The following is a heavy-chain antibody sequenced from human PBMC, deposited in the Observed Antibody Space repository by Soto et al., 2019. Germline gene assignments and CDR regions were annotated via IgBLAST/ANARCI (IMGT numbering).Heavy chain of an antibody. V-gene: IGHV3-20*04. Sequence: EEQLMESGGGVVRPGGSLTLSCAASGFRFDDFGMSWVRQAPGKGLEWVSGITWNGVTTGYVKSVKGRFTISRDNAKNSLYLQMGTLRAEDTAIYYYARDGGVAVAVDAFDIWGQTTMVSVSS. D-gene: IGHD6-19*01. CDR1: GFRFDDFG. J-gene: IGHJ3*02. CDR3: ARDGGVAVAVDAFDI. CDR2: ITWNGVTT.